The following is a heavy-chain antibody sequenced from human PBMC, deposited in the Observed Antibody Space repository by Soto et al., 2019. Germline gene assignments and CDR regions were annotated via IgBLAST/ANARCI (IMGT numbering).Heavy chain of an antibody. D-gene: IGHD3-16*02. CDR1: GFTFSSYS. CDR2: ISSSSSYI. V-gene: IGHV3-21*01. J-gene: IGHJ6*02. Sequence: EVQLVESGGGLVKPGGSLRLSCAASGFTFSSYSMNWVRQAPGKGLEWVSSISSSSSYIYYADSVKGRFTISRDNAKNAPYLPMNSLRAEDTAVYYCARGLYDYVWRSYRYTSYYCYGMDVWGQGTTVTVSS. CDR3: ARGLYDYVWRSYRYTSYYCYGMDV.